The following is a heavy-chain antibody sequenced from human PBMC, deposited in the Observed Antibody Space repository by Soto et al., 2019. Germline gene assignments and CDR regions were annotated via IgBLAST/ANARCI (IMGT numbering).Heavy chain of an antibody. Sequence: QVQLVQSGAEVKKPGSSVKVSCKASGGTFSSYAISWVRQAPGQGLEWMGGIIPIFGTANYAQKFQGRVTITADESTSTADRELGSLRSEDTAVYYCAREGGGTTVVTPSIDYWGQGTLVTVSS. D-gene: IGHD4-17*01. CDR1: GGTFSSYA. CDR2: IIPIFGTA. J-gene: IGHJ4*02. V-gene: IGHV1-69*12. CDR3: AREGGGTTVVTPSIDY.